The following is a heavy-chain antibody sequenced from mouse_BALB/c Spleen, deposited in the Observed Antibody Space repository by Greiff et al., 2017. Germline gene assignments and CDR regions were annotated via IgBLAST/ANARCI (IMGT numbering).Heavy chain of an antibody. J-gene: IGHJ4*01. D-gene: IGHD2-10*02. CDR1: GYAFTNYL. CDR2: INPGSGGT. CDR3: ARRGYGNYYYAMDY. V-gene: IGHV1-54*01. Sequence: QVHVKQSGAELVRPGTSVKVSCKASGYAFTNYLIEWVKQRPGQGLEWIGVINPGSGGTNYNEKFKGKATLTADKSSSTAYMQLSSLTSDDSAVYFCARRGYGNYYYAMDYWGQGTSVTVSS.